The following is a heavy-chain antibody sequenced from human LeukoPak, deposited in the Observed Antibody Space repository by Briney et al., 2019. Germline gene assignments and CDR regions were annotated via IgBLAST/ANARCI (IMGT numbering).Heavy chain of an antibody. CDR3: ATDLSPESCGGDCFDY. J-gene: IGHJ4*02. D-gene: IGHD2-21*01. Sequence: GASVKVSCKVSGYTLTELSMHWVRQAPGKGLEWMGGFDPEDGETIYAQKFQGRVTMTEDTSTDTAYMELSSLRSEDTAVYYCATDLSPESCGGDCFDYWGQGTLVNVSS. CDR2: FDPEDGET. CDR1: GYTLTELS. V-gene: IGHV1-24*01.